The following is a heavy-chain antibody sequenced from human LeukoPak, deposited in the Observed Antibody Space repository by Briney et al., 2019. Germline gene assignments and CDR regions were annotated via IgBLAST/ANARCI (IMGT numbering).Heavy chain of an antibody. CDR3: ARAPFGVVIFDY. CDR1: GYSISSGYC. Sequence: SETLSLTCAVSGYSISSGYCWGWIRQPAGKGLERIGRIYTSGSTNYNPSLKSRVTMSVDTSKNQFSLKLSSVTAADTAVYYCARAPFGVVIFDYWGQGTLVTVSS. J-gene: IGHJ4*02. CDR2: IYTSGST. V-gene: IGHV4-4*07. D-gene: IGHD3-3*01.